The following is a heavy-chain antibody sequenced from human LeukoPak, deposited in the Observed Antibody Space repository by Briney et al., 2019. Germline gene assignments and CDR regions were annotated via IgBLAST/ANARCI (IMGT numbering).Heavy chain of an antibody. CDR2: ISVSGTST. D-gene: IGHD3-22*01. V-gene: IGHV3-23*01. Sequence: GGSLRLSCAASGFTFSNYAMSWVRQAPGKGLEWVSGISVSGTSTYYADSVKGRFTISRDNSKNTLYLQMSSLRAGDTAVYYCAKSSYYDSSGYYREYYFDYWGQGTLVTVSS. CDR1: GFTFSNYA. CDR3: AKSSYYDSSGYYREYYFDY. J-gene: IGHJ4*02.